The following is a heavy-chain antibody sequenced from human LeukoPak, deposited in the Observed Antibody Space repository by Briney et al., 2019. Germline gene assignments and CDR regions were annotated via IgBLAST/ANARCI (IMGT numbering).Heavy chain of an antibody. V-gene: IGHV1-8*02. CDR3: ARGKTKQQLPDY. J-gene: IGHJ4*02. D-gene: IGHD6-13*01. CDR2: MNPNSGNT. Sequence: ASVKVPCKASGYRFTSYGISWVRQATGQGLEWMGWMNPNSGNTGYAQKFQGRVTMTRNTSISTAYMELSSLRSEDTAVYYCARGKTKQQLPDYWGQGTLVTVSS. CDR1: GYRFTSYG.